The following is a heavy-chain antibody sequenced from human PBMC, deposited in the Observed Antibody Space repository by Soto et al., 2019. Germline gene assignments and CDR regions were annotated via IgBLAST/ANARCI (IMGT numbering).Heavy chain of an antibody. Sequence: ASVKVSCKASGYTFTSYGISWVRQAPGQRLEWMGWINAGNGNTKYSQKFQGRVTITRDTSASTAYMELSSLRSEDTAVYYCARVVSPGSGSYYNWFDPWGQGTLVTVSS. D-gene: IGHD3-10*01. J-gene: IGHJ5*02. CDR3: ARVVSPGSGSYYNWFDP. CDR1: GYTFTSYG. V-gene: IGHV1-3*01. CDR2: INAGNGNT.